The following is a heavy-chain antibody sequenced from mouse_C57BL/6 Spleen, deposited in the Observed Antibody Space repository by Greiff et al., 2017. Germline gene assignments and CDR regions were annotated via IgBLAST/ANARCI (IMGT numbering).Heavy chain of an antibody. V-gene: IGHV10-1*01. CDR1: GFSFNTYA. Sequence: EVMLVESGGGLVLPKGSLKLSCAASGFSFNTYAMNWVRQAPGKGLEWVARIRSKSNNYATYYADSVKDRFTNSRDDSESMLYLQMNNLNTEDTAMYYCVRSSDGYYRYWYFDVWGTGTTVTVSS. D-gene: IGHD2-3*01. CDR3: VRSSDGYYRYWYFDV. CDR2: IRSKSNNYAT. J-gene: IGHJ1*03.